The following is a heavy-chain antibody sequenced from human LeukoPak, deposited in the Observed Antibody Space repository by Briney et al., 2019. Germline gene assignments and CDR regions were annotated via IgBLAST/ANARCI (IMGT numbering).Heavy chain of an antibody. CDR1: GFTFSSSS. D-gene: IGHD1-7*01. CDR3: ASERYNWNYAFDY. J-gene: IGHJ4*02. Sequence: GGSLRLSCAASGFTFSSSSMNWVRQAPGKGLKWVSYISSCISYIYYAYPLKGRFTVSRDNAKNSLYLQMNSLRAEDTAVYYCASERYNWNYAFDYWGQGILVTVSS. CDR2: ISSCISYI. V-gene: IGHV3-21*05.